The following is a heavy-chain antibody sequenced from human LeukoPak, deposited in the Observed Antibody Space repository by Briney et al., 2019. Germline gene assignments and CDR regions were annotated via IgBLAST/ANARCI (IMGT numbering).Heavy chain of an antibody. CDR3: ARDSGISVAGDVAFDY. CDR1: GGSISRDY. J-gene: IGHJ4*02. D-gene: IGHD6-19*01. Sequence: SETLSLTCTVSGGSISRDYWNWIRQSPRKGLEWVGLIYSSGSANYNPSLRSRATISVDTSKNQFSLKLNSVTAADTAVYYCARDSGISVAGDVAFDYWGQGTLVTVSS. V-gene: IGHV4-59*01. CDR2: IYSSGSA.